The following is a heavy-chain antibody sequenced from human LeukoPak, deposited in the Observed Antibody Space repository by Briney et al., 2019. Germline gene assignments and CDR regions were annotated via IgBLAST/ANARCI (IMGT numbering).Heavy chain of an antibody. CDR2: ISSSGSTI. J-gene: IGHJ3*02. D-gene: IGHD3-10*02. CDR1: GFTFSDYY. Sequence: GGSLRLSCAASGFTFSDYYMSWIRQAPGKGLEWVSYISSSGSTIYYGDSVKGRFTISRDNARNSLYLQMNSLRAEDTAVYYRASRLISMSAFDIWGQGTMVTVTS. CDR3: ASRLISMSAFDI. V-gene: IGHV3-11*04.